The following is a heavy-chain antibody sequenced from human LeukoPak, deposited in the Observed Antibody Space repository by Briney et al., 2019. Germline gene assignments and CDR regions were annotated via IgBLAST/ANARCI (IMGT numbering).Heavy chain of an antibody. Sequence: SQTLSLTCSISGDSVSSNVAAWNWTRQSPSRGLEWLGRTYYRSKWYNDYAVSVKSRITINPDTSRNQFSLRLNSVTPEDTAVYYCVRDGAGGLDYFDYWGQGNLVTVSS. CDR2: TYYRSKWYN. CDR1: GDSVSSNVAA. CDR3: VRDGAGGLDYFDY. J-gene: IGHJ4*02. V-gene: IGHV6-1*01. D-gene: IGHD3-16*01.